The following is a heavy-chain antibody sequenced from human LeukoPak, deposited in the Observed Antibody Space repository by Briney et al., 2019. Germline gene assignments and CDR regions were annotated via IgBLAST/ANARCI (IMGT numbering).Heavy chain of an antibody. J-gene: IGHJ4*02. CDR3: ARGGKSARPDY. Sequence: GGSLRLSCAASGFSFSANAMHWVRQAPGKGLEWLAIIWYDGSNEYYADSVKGRFTISRDNSKNTLYPQMGSLRAEDTAVYYCARGGKSARPDYWGQGTLVIVSA. CDR1: GFSFSANA. D-gene: IGHD6-6*01. V-gene: IGHV3-33*01. CDR2: IWYDGSNE.